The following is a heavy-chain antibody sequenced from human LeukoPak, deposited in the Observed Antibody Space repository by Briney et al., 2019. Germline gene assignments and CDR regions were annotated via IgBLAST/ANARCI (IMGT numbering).Heavy chain of an antibody. CDR2: ISSNGGST. J-gene: IGHJ4*02. D-gene: IGHD5-18*01. V-gene: IGHV3-64*01. Sequence: PGGSLRLSCAASGFTFSSYAMHWVRQAPGKGLEYVSAISSNGGSTYYANSAKGRFTISRDNSKNTLYLQMGSLRAEDMAVYYCARGRGYSYGYCDYWGQGTLVTVSS. CDR3: ARGRGYSYGYCDY. CDR1: GFTFSSYA.